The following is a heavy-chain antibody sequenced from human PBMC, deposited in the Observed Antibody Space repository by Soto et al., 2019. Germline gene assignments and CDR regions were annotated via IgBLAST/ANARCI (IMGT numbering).Heavy chain of an antibody. Sequence: PSETLSLTCSVSGVSISSGGYYWTWIRQHPGKGLEWIGYISYSGSPYYNPSLKSRVIISVDTSKNQFSLKLSSVTAADTAVYYCARVAGYYYYYGMDVWGQGTTVTVSS. V-gene: IGHV4-31*03. J-gene: IGHJ6*02. CDR2: ISYSGSP. D-gene: IGHD6-19*01. CDR1: GVSISSGGYY. CDR3: ARVAGYYYYYGMDV.